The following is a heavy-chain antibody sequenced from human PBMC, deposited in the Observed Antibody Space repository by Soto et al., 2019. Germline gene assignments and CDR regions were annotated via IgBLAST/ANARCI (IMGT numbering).Heavy chain of an antibody. CDR3: AVLISSNGYDY. D-gene: IGHD2-8*01. V-gene: IGHV3-21*01. CDR2: ISSSSSYI. CDR1: GFTFSSYS. Sequence: GGSLRVSSAASGFTFSSYSVNWVRQAPGKGLEWVSSISSSSSYIYYADSVKGRFTISRDNAKNSLYLQMNSLRAEDAAVYYCAVLISSNGYDYWGQGTLVTVSS. J-gene: IGHJ4*02.